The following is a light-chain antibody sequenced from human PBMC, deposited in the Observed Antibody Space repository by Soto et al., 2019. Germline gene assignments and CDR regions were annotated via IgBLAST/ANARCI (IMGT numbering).Light chain of an antibody. J-gene: IGKJ1*01. CDR1: QSISSW. V-gene: IGKV1-5*03. CDR2: KAS. Sequence: DIHMTQSPSPLSASVGDRVTITCRASQSISSWLAWYQQKPGKAPKLLIYKASSLQIGVPSRFSGSGSGTEFTLTISSLQPDDFATYYCQQYNSYWTFGQGTKVDIK. CDR3: QQYNSYWT.